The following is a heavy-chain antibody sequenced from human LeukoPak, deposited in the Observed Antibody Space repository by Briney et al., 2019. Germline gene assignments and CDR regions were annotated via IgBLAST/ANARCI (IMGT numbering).Heavy chain of an antibody. D-gene: IGHD3-16*01. J-gene: IGHJ6*02. CDR1: GFSFSIYS. CDR2: ISGSGDSK. V-gene: IGHV3-48*02. CDR3: ARDLGDYHGMDV. Sequence: GGSLRLSCAASGFSFSIYSMNWVRQAPGEGPEWVSYISGSGDSKCYADSVQGRFTISRDNAKNSLFLQMNSLRDEDTAVYYCARDLGDYHGMDVWGQGTTVTVSS.